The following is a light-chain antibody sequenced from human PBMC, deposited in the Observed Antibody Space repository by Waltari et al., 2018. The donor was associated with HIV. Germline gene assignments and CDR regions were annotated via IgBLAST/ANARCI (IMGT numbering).Light chain of an antibody. J-gene: IGLJ2*01. CDR2: KDS. V-gene: IGLV3-25*03. Sequence: YELTPPPSVSVSPGQTARIPCSGDALPKQYAYWYQQKPGQAPVLVIYKDSERPSGIPERFSGSSSGTTVTLTISGVQAEDEADYYCQSADSSGTYVVFGGGTKLTVL. CDR3: QSADSSGTYVV. CDR1: ALPKQY.